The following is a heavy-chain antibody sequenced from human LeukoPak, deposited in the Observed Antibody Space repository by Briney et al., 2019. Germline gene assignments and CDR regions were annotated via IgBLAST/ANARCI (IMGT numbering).Heavy chain of an antibody. CDR1: GCTFTGYF. Sequence: ASVKVSCKASGCTFTGYFMHWVRQAPGQGLEWMGRINSNTGGTTYAQKFQGRVTMTRETSITTAHMELSRLKSDDTAVYYCARGQPYGDYNWFDLWGQGALVTVSS. CDR3: ARGQPYGDYNWFDL. V-gene: IGHV1-2*06. CDR2: INSNTGGT. J-gene: IGHJ5*02. D-gene: IGHD4-17*01.